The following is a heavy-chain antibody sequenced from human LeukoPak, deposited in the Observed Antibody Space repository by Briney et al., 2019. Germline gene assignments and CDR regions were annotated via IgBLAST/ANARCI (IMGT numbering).Heavy chain of an antibody. CDR2: IRYGGSNK. D-gene: IGHD3-9*01. V-gene: IGHV3-30*02. CDR1: GFTFSSYG. CDR3: AKGKVQVLRYFDWSPPDPRAKDY. J-gene: IGHJ4*02. Sequence: GGSLTLSCAASGFTFSSYGMHWVRQAPGKEREWVAFIRYGGSNKYYADSVKGRFTISRDNSKNTLYLQMNSLRAEDTAVYYCAKGKVQVLRYFDWSPPDPRAKDYWGQGTLVTVSS.